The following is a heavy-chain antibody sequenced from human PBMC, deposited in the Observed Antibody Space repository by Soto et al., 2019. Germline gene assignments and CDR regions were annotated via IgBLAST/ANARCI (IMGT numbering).Heavy chain of an antibody. Sequence: ASVKVSCKASGYTFTSYGISWVRQAPGQGLEWMGWISANNGNTNYVQKLQGRVTMTTNTSTSTAYRELRSLRSDDTAVYYCARDRGGYALDYWGQGTLATVS. CDR3: ARDRGGYALDY. CDR1: GYTFTSYG. CDR2: ISANNGNT. J-gene: IGHJ4*02. D-gene: IGHD5-12*01. V-gene: IGHV1-18*01.